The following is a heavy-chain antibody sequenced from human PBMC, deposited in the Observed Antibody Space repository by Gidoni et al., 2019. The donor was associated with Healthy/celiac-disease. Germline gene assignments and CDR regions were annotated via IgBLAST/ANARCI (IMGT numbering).Heavy chain of an antibody. J-gene: IGHJ6*02. V-gene: IGHV3-48*03. D-gene: IGHD2-8*01. CDR3: AREMYAQYYYYGMDV. CDR1: GFTFSSYE. Sequence: EVQLVESGGGLVQPGGSLRLSCAASGFTFSSYEMNWVRQAPGKGLEWVSYISSSGSTIYYADSVKGRFTISRDNAKNSLYLQMNSLRAEDTAVYYCAREMYAQYYYYGMDVWGQGTMVTVSS. CDR2: ISSSGSTI.